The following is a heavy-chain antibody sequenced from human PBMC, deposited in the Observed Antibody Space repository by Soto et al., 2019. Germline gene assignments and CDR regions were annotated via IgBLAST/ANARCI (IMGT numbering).Heavy chain of an antibody. CDR1: GDSVSSNSAA. D-gene: IGHD2-2*02. J-gene: IGHJ3*02. V-gene: IGHV6-1*01. CDR2: TYYRSKWYN. CDR3: ATGVFPAAITDAFDI. Sequence: SQTLSLTCAISGDSVSSNSAAWNWIRQSPSRGLEWLGRTYYRSKWYNDYAVSVKSRITINPDTSKNQFSPQLNSVTPEDTAVYYCATGVFPAAITDAFDIWGQGTMGTVPS.